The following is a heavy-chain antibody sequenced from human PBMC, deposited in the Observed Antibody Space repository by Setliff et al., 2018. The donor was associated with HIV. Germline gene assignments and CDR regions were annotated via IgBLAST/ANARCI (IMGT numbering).Heavy chain of an antibody. V-gene: IGHV1-2*02. CDR3: AREIFPQGIVVVFDAFDI. CDR2: INPNSGGT. D-gene: IGHD3-22*01. Sequence: ASVMVSCKASGCTFTGYYMHWVRQAPGQGLEWMGWINPNSGGTNYAQKFQGRVTMTRDTSISTAYMELSRLRSDDTAVYYCAREIFPQGIVVVFDAFDIWGQGTMVTVSS. CDR1: GCTFTGYY. J-gene: IGHJ3*02.